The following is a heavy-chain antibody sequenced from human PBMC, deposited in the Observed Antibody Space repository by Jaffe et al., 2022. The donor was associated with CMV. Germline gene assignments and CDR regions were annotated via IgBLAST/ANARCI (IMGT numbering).Heavy chain of an antibody. CDR3: AKDISSSSGATYWYFDL. V-gene: IGHV3-23*01. J-gene: IGHJ2*01. CDR2: ISVGGGST. Sequence: EVQLLESGGGLVQRGGSLRLSCAASGFPFSRYAMNWVRQAPGKGLEWVSGISVGGGSTFYADSVKGRFTISRENSKNTLYLQMNSLRVEDTAIYYCAKDISSSSGATYWYFDLWGRGTLVTVSS. CDR1: GFPFSRYA. D-gene: IGHD6-6*01.